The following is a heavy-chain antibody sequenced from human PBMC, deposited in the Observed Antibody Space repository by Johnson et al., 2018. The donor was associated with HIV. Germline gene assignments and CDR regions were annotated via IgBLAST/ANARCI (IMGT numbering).Heavy chain of an antibody. CDR3: ARQKLGGGWTLDDAFDI. CDR2: ISYDGSHK. D-gene: IGHD3-16*01. CDR1: GFTFSSYA. V-gene: IGHV3-30*04. Sequence: QVQLVESGGGVVQPGRSLRLSCAASGFTFSSYAMHWVRQAPGKGLEWVAVISYDGSHKCYLDSVKGRFTISRDNFKNTLYPQMNSLRAEDTAVYYGARQKLGGGWTLDDAFDIWGQGTMVTVSS. J-gene: IGHJ3*02.